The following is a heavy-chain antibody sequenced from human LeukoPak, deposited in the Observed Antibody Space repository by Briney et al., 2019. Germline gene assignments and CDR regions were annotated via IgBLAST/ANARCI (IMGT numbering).Heavy chain of an antibody. CDR1: SGSISTSNYY. CDR3: ARPKGYSSSWYGY. V-gene: IGHV4-39*07. Sequence: PSETLSLACTVSSGSISTSNYYWGWVRQPPGKALEWIGNIFYSGSTYYSPSLKSRVTISLDTSRNQFSLKLSSVTAADTAVYYCARPKGYSSSWYGYWGQGTLVTVSS. D-gene: IGHD6-13*01. J-gene: IGHJ4*02. CDR2: IFYSGST.